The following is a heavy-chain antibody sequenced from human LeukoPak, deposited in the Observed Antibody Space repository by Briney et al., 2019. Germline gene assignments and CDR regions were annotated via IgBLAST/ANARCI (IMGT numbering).Heavy chain of an antibody. J-gene: IGHJ5*02. CDR2: IIPIFGTA. CDR1: GGTFSSYA. D-gene: IGHD3-10*01. V-gene: IGHV1-69*01. Sequence: GASVKVSCMASGGTFSSYAISWVRQAPGQGLEWMGGIIPIFGTANYAQKFQGRVTITADESTSTAYMELSSLRSEDTAVYYCATVGGSGGQNNWFDPWGQGTLVTVSS. CDR3: ATVGGSGGQNNWFDP.